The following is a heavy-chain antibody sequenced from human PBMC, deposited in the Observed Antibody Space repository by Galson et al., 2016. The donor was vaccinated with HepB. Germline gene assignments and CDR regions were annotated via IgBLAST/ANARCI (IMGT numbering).Heavy chain of an antibody. J-gene: IGHJ4*02. CDR3: ARVSGPWVGVPAAKVYFDF. Sequence: SLRLSCAASGFTFKYHAMSWVRQAPGSGLEWVAVISDGGTAPYADSVQGRFTISRDNSMNTVYLQMDSLRAEDRAEYYCARVSGPWVGVPAAKVYFDFWGQGTLVIVSS. V-gene: IGHV3-23*01. CDR1: GFTFKYHA. D-gene: IGHD2-2*01. CDR2: ISDGGTA.